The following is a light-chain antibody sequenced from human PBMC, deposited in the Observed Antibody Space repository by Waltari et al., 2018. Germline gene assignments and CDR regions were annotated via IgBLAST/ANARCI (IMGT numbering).Light chain of an antibody. V-gene: IGLV2-14*03. J-gene: IGLJ2*01. CDR1: SRDVGGYNY. CDR3: SSYVSSDTLEL. CDR2: DVS. Sequence: HSALTQPASVSGSPGQSITISCTGTSRDVGGYNYVSWYQQHPGKAPKLMIFDVSNRPSGVSSRFSGSKSGNTASLTISGLQAEDEADYYCSSYVSSDTLELFGGGTSLTVL.